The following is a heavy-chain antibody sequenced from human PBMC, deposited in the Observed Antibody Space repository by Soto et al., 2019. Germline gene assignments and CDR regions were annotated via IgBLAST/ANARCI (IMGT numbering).Heavy chain of an antibody. CDR2: MFYSGTT. CDR1: GGSISGGGNS. V-gene: IGHV4-30-2*01. D-gene: IGHD5-12*01. Sequence: SETLSLTCAVSGGSISGGGNSWSWIRRPPGKALEWIGYMFYSGTTYYNPSLRSRVPMSADRSKNQISLRLRSVTAADTAVYFCARGGYSVYHFSFDQWGQGTLVTVSS. CDR3: ARGGYSVYHFSFDQ. J-gene: IGHJ4*02.